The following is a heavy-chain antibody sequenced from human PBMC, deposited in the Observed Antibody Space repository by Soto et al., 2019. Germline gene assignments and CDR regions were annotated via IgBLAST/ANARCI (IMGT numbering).Heavy chain of an antibody. CDR2: ISYDGSNK. CDR1: GFIFSSYD. V-gene: IGHV3-30*18. Sequence: QVQLVESGGGVVQPGRSLRLSCAASGFIFSSYDMHWVRQAPGKGLEWVAFISYDGSNKYYADSVKGRFTISRDNSKNTLYLQMNSLRAEDTAVYYCAKDLTSVAYDAFDIWGQGTMVTVPS. D-gene: IGHD3-16*01. J-gene: IGHJ3*02. CDR3: AKDLTSVAYDAFDI.